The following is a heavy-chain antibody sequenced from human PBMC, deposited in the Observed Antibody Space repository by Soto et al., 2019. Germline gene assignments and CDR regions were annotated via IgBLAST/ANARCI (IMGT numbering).Heavy chain of an antibody. D-gene: IGHD3-16*02. CDR2: ISWNSGSI. CDR1: GFTFDDYA. V-gene: IGHV3-9*01. Sequence: EVQLVESGGGLVQPGRSLRLSCAASGFTFDDYAMHWVRQAPGKGLEWVSGISWNSGSIGYADSVKGRFTISRDNAKNSLYLQMNRLRAEDTALYYCSKVLHWGELSGNYYFDYWGQGTLVTVSS. J-gene: IGHJ4*02. CDR3: SKVLHWGELSGNYYFDY.